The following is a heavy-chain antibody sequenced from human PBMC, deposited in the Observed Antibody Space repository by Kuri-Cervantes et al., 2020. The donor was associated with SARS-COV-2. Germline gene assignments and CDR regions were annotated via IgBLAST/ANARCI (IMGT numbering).Heavy chain of an antibody. D-gene: IGHD3-3*01. V-gene: IGHV1-69*13. Sequence: SVKVSCKASGGTFSSYALSWVRQAPGQGLEWMGGIIPIFGTANYAQKFQGRVTITADESTSTAYMELSSLRSEDTAVYYCARGDFWSGYYYDYWGQGTLVTVSS. CDR2: IIPIFGTA. CDR3: ARGDFWSGYYYDY. J-gene: IGHJ4*02. CDR1: GGTFSSYA.